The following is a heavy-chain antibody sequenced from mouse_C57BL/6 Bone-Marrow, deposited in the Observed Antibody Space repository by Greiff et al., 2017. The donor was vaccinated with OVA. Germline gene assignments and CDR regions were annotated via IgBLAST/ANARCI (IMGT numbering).Heavy chain of an antibody. Sequence: QVQLQQPGAELVKPGASVKMSCKASGYTFTSYWINWVKQRPGQGLEWIGDIYPGSGSTNYNEKFKSKATLTVDTSSSTADMQLSSLTSEDSAVYYCAREGTYYSNYVAYWGQGTLVTVSA. V-gene: IGHV1-55*01. CDR1: GYTFTSYW. J-gene: IGHJ3*01. CDR3: AREGTYYSNYVAY. D-gene: IGHD2-5*01. CDR2: IYPGSGST.